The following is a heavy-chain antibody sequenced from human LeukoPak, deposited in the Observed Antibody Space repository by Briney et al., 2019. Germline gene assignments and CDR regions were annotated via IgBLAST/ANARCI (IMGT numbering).Heavy chain of an antibody. CDR1: ASTFTAYY. J-gene: IGHJ4*02. D-gene: IGHD4-17*01. CDR3: ARDLTSVATFSLED. CDR2: ISPDSGDT. Sequence: ASVMVSCKASASTFTAYYFHWVRQAPGQGLEWMGWISPDSGDTNFAQKFQGRVTMTRDTSISTAYMELSRLRSDDTAVYYCARDLTSVATFSLEDWGQGTLVTVSS. V-gene: IGHV1-2*02.